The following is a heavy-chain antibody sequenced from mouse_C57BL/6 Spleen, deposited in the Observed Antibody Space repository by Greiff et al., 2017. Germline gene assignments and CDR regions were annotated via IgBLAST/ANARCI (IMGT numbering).Heavy chain of an antibody. CDR3: ARSNSWYCDV. CDR2: IYPGDGDT. Sequence: VQLQQSGPELVKPGASVKISCKASGYAFSSSWMNWVKQRPGKGLEWIGRIYPGDGDTNYNGKFKGKATLTADKSSSTAYMQLSSLTSEDSAVYFCARSNSWYCDVWGTGTTVTVSS. CDR1: GYAFSSSW. V-gene: IGHV1-82*01. J-gene: IGHJ1*03.